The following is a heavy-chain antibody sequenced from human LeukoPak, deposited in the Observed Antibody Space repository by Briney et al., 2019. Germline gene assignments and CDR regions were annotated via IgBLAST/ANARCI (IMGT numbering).Heavy chain of an antibody. CDR3: ARGLHLDIVVVQGGEPWFDP. CDR2: IIPILGIA. Sequence: ASVKVSCKASGGTFSSYAISWARQAPGQGLEWMGRIIPILGIANYAQKFQGRVTITADKSTSTAYMELSSLRSEDTAVYYCARGLHLDIVVVQGGEPWFDPWGQGTLVTVSS. D-gene: IGHD2-2*01. V-gene: IGHV1-69*04. J-gene: IGHJ5*02. CDR1: GGTFSSYA.